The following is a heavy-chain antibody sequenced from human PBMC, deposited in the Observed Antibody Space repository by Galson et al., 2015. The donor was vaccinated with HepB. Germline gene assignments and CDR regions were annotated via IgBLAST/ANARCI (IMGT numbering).Heavy chain of an antibody. CDR3: ARDYYYDSSGYYLNAFEI. D-gene: IGHD3-22*01. CDR1: GFTFSSYS. Sequence: SLRLSCAASGFTFSSYSMNWVRQAPGKGLEWVSSISSSSSYIYYADSVKGRFTISRDNAMNSLYLQMNSLRAEDTAVYYCARDYYYDSSGYYLNAFEIWGQGTMVTVSS. V-gene: IGHV3-21*01. J-gene: IGHJ3*02. CDR2: ISSSSSYI.